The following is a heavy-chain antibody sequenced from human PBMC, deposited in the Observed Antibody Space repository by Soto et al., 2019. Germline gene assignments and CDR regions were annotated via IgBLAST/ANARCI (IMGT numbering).Heavy chain of an antibody. J-gene: IGHJ6*03. CDR2: IYYSGST. D-gene: IGHD3-3*01. CDR1: GGSIRSSSYY. V-gene: IGHV4-39*01. Sequence: SETLSLTCTVSGGSIRSSSYYWGWIRQPPGKGLEWIGSIYYSGSTYYNPSLKSRVTISVDTSKNQFSLKLSSVTAADTAVYYCARRTGYYDFWSGSYYYYMDVWGKGTTVTVSS. CDR3: ARRTGYYDFWSGSYYYYMDV.